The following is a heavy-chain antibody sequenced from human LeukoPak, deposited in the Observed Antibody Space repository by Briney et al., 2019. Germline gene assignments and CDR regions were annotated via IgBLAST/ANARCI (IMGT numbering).Heavy chain of an antibody. CDR3: ARVAGWHWFDP. CDR2: IRPSGDNT. J-gene: IGHJ5*02. Sequence: GGSLRLSCAASGFTFGNAWMTWVRQAPGRGLEWGSSIRPSGDNTYYGDSVKGRFTISRDNSKNTVYLQMNNMRGDDTGVYYCARVAGWHWFDPWGQGTLVTVSS. D-gene: IGHD6-19*01. CDR1: GFTFGNAW. V-gene: IGHV3-23*01.